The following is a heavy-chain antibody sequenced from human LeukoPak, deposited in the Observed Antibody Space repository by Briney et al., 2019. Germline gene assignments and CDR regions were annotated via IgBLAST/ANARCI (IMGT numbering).Heavy chain of an antibody. CDR2: IIPIFGTA. J-gene: IGHJ4*02. D-gene: IGHD1-26*01. CDR3: ARHGVKGATLDY. Sequence: SVKVSCKASGGTFSSYAISWVRQAPGQGLEWMGGIIPIFGTANYAQKFQGRVTITADESTSTAYMELSSLRSEDTAVYYCARHGVKGATLDYWGQGTLVTVSS. CDR1: GGTFSSYA. V-gene: IGHV1-69*13.